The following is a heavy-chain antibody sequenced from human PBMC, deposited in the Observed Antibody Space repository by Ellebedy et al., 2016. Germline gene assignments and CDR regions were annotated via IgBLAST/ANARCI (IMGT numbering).Heavy chain of an antibody. CDR2: IYYSGNT. CDR1: GASISTYY. V-gene: IGHV4-59*13. Sequence: ESLRLSXTVSGASISTYYWSWFRQSPGRGLEWIGYIYYSGNTKNNPSFRGRVTISIDTSKNQFSLKLSSVTAADTAVYYCAGADHYYDTRMGAFEIWGQGTMVTVSS. CDR3: AGADHYYDTRMGAFEI. J-gene: IGHJ3*02. D-gene: IGHD3-22*01.